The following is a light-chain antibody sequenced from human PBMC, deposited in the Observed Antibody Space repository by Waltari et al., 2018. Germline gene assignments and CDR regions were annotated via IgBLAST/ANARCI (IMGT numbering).Light chain of an antibody. CDR1: QSIGTW. J-gene: IGKJ2*01. V-gene: IGKV1-5*03. CDR3: QQYNTYSYT. Sequence: DIQMTQSPSTLSASVGQSVTIICRASQSIGTWLAWYQQKPGKAPKLLIYKTFSLESGVPSRFSGSGSGTEFTLTISSLQPDDFATYYCQQYNTYSYTFGQGTKLEIK. CDR2: KTF.